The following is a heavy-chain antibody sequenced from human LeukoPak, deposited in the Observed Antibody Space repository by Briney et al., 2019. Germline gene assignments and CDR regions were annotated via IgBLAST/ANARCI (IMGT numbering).Heavy chain of an antibody. CDR1: GYSISSGYY. Sequence: TSETLSLTCTVSGYSISSGYYWGWIRQPPGKGLEWIGSIYHSGSTYYNPSLKSRVTISVDTSKNQFSLKLSSVTAADTAVYYCAREEGYYYDSSGLDYWGQGTLVTVSP. V-gene: IGHV4-38-2*02. CDR2: IYHSGST. CDR3: AREEGYYYDSSGLDY. D-gene: IGHD3-22*01. J-gene: IGHJ4*02.